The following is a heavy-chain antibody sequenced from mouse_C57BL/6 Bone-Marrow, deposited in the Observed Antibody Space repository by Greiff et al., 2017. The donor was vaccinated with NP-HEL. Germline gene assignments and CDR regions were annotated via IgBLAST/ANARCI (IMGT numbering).Heavy chain of an antibody. J-gene: IGHJ2*01. Sequence: VQLQQPGAELVMPGASVKLSCKASGYTFTSYWMHWVKQRPGQGLEWIGEIDPSDSYTNYNQKFKGKSTLTVDNSSSTAYMQLSSLTSEDSAVYYCARSLNWDHFDYWGQGTTLTVSS. CDR3: ARSLNWDHFDY. D-gene: IGHD4-1*01. CDR1: GYTFTSYW. V-gene: IGHV1-69*01. CDR2: IDPSDSYT.